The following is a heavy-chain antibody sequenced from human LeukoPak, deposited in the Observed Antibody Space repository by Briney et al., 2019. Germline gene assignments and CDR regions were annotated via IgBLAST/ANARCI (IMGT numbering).Heavy chain of an antibody. D-gene: IGHD3-10*01. V-gene: IGHV1-2*02. CDR1: GYTFTGYY. CDR3: ARNIWFGESADAFDI. Sequence: ASVKVSCKASGYTFTGYYMHWVRQAPGQALEWMGWMNPNSGCTNYAQKFQGRVTMTRDKSIRTAYMELSRLTSDDTAVYYCARNIWFGESADAFDIWGQGTMVTVSS. J-gene: IGHJ3*02. CDR2: MNPNSGCT.